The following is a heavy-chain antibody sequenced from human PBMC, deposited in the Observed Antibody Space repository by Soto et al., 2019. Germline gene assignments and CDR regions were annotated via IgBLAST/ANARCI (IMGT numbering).Heavy chain of an antibody. V-gene: IGHV3-64D*06. D-gene: IGHD1-26*01. CDR3: AKDRWVDC. CDR1: GFTFSSYA. Sequence: GGSLRLSCSASGFTFSSYAMNWVRQAPGKGLEYVSSISSDGRPTYYADSVKGRFTISRDNSRNTLYLQMSSLRPEDTAVYYCAKDRWVDCWGQGTLVTVSS. J-gene: IGHJ4*02. CDR2: ISSDGRPT.